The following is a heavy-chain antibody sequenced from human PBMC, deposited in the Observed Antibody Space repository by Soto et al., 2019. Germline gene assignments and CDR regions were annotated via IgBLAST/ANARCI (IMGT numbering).Heavy chain of an antibody. CDR3: AKDSNGDYDDRGCYYRHRDDY. Sequence: EVQLLESGGGLVQPGGSLRLSCAASGFTFSSYAMSWVRQAPGKGLEWVSAITGGGGGTYYANSVKGRFTISRDNSKNTLYLQLNSLRAEDTAVYYCAKDSNGDYDDRGCYYRHRDDYWGQGTLVTVSS. J-gene: IGHJ4*02. CDR2: ITGGGGGT. V-gene: IGHV3-23*01. CDR1: GFTFSSYA. D-gene: IGHD3-22*01.